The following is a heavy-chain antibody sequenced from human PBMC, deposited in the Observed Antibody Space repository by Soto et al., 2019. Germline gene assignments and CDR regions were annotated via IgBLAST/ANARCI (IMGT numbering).Heavy chain of an antibody. V-gene: IGHV4-34*01. CDR1: GGSFSGYY. Sequence: QVQLQQWGAGPLRPLETLSLTCGVSGGSFSGYYWAWIRQSPGQGLEWIAEINDRGSMNYNPSLRSRVSASVHTSKHHYSLNLRSVTGADTAVYYCARESHDILTGPPWVWYFDLWGRGTLVTVSS. CDR3: ARESHDILTGPPWVWYFDL. CDR2: INDRGSM. J-gene: IGHJ2*01. D-gene: IGHD3-9*01.